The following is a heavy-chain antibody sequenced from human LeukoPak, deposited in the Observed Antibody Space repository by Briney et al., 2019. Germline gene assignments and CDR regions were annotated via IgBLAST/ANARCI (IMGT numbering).Heavy chain of an antibody. CDR2: IYYSGST. CDR1: GGSIGSSSYY. V-gene: IGHV4-39*01. J-gene: IGHJ5*02. D-gene: IGHD6-19*01. Sequence: SETLSLTCTVSGGSIGSSSYYWGWIRQPPGKGLEWIGSIYYSGSTYYNPSLKSRVTISVDTSKNQFSLKLSSVTAADTAVYYCARRSDSSGWYNWFDPWGQGTLVTVSS. CDR3: ARRSDSSGWYNWFDP.